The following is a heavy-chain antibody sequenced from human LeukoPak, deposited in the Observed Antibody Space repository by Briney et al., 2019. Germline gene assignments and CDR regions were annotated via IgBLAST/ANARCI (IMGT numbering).Heavy chain of an antibody. V-gene: IGHV4-34*01. Sequence: NPSETPSLTCAVYGGSFSGYYWSWIRQPPGKGLEWIGEINHSGSTNYNPSLKSRVTISVDTSKNQFSLKLSSVTAADTAVYYCASSPYDILTGYYHYWGQGTLVTVSS. CDR1: GGSFSGYY. CDR2: INHSGST. CDR3: ASSPYDILTGYYHY. J-gene: IGHJ4*02. D-gene: IGHD3-9*01.